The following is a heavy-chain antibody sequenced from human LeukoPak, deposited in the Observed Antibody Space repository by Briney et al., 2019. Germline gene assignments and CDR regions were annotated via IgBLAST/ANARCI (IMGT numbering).Heavy chain of an antibody. J-gene: IGHJ3*02. Sequence: SETLSLTCAVYGGSFSGYYWSWIRQPPGKGLEWIGEINHSGSTNYNPSLKSRVTISVDTSKNQFSLKLSSVTAADTAVYYCARRPGYRRYQLLSFGYDAFDIWGQGTMVTVSS. CDR2: INHSGST. D-gene: IGHD2-2*01. V-gene: IGHV4-34*01. CDR1: GGSFSGYY. CDR3: ARRPGYRRYQLLSFGYDAFDI.